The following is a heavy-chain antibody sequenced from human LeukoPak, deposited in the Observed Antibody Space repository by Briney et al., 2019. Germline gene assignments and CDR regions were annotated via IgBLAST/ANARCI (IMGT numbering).Heavy chain of an antibody. J-gene: IGHJ2*01. CDR2: IYTSGST. D-gene: IGHD1-14*01. CDR1: GGSISSGSYY. Sequence: SQTLSLTCTVSGGSISSGSYYWSWIRQPAGKGLEWIGRIYTSGSTNYNPSLKSRVTISVDTSKNQSSLKLSSVTAADTAVYYCARIRNWYFDLWGRGTLVTVSS. CDR3: ARIRNWYFDL. V-gene: IGHV4-61*02.